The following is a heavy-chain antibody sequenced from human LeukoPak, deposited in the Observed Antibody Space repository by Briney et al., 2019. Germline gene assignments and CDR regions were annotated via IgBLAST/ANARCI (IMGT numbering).Heavy chain of an antibody. CDR1: GFTFSSYG. CDR3: ARDNYSYGYFDY. Sequence: GGSLRLSCAASGFTFSSYGMHWVRQAPGKGLEWVAVIWYDGSNKYYADSVKGRFTSSRDNSKNTLYLQMNSLRAEDTAVYYCARDNYSYGYFDYWGQGTLGTVSS. V-gene: IGHV3-33*01. CDR2: IWYDGSNK. D-gene: IGHD5-18*01. J-gene: IGHJ4*02.